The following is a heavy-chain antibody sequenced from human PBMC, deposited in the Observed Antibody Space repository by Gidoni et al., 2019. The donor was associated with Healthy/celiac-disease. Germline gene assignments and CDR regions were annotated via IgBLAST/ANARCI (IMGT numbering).Heavy chain of an antibody. Sequence: QLQLQESGPGLVKPSETLSLTCTVSGGSISSSSYYWGWIRQPPGKGLEWIGSIYYSGSTYYNPSLKSRVTISVDTSKNQFSLKLSSVTAADTAVYYCASDSRGTMVRGVIVGWGQGTLVTVSS. D-gene: IGHD3-10*01. CDR3: ASDSRGTMVRGVIVG. CDR1: GGSISSSSYY. J-gene: IGHJ4*02. V-gene: IGHV4-39*01. CDR2: IYYSGST.